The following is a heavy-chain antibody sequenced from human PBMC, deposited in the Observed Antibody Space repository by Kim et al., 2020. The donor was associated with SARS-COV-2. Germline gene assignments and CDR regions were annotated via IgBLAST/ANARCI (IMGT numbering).Heavy chain of an antibody. CDR2: ISGNGGNT. D-gene: IGHD6-13*01. Sequence: GGSLRLSCAASRFTFSSYAMSWVRQAPGKGLEWVSAISGNGGNTHYADSVKGRFTITRDNSKNTLYLQVNSLRAEDTALYYCAKSNYLVNELAAGKGLHYYYAMDVWGQGTTVTVSS. J-gene: IGHJ6*02. V-gene: IGHV3-23*01. CDR1: RFTFSSYA. CDR3: AKSNYLVNELAAGKGLHYYYAMDV.